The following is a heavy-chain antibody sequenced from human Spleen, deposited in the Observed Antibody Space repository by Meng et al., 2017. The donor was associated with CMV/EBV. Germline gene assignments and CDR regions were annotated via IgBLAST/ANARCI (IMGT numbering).Heavy chain of an antibody. Sequence: GSLRLSCAVYGGSFSDYYWSWIRQPPGKGLEWIGEINHSGSTNYNPSLKSRVTISVDTSKNQFSLKMASVTAADTAVYYCARDLYDFWSGYYYDAFDIWGQGTMVTVSS. CDR1: GGSFSDYY. CDR3: ARDLYDFWSGYYYDAFDI. V-gene: IGHV4-34*01. CDR2: INHSGST. D-gene: IGHD3-3*01. J-gene: IGHJ3*02.